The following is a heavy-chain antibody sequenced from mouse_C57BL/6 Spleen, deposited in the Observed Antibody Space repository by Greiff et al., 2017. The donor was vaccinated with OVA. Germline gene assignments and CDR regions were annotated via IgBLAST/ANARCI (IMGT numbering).Heavy chain of an antibody. V-gene: IGHV2-6-1*01. CDR2: IWSDGST. J-gene: IGHJ1*03. CDR3: ARHYYGSSYGYFDV. Sequence: QVHVKQSGPGLVAPSQSLSITCTVSGFSLTRYGVHWVRQPPGKGLEWLVVIWSDGSTTYNSALKSRLSISKDNSKSQVFLKMNSLQTDDTAMYYCARHYYGSSYGYFDVWGTGTTVTVSS. CDR1: GFSLTRYG. D-gene: IGHD1-1*01.